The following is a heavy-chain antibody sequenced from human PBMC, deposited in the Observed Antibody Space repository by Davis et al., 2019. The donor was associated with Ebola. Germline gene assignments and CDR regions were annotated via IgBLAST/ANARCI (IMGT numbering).Heavy chain of an antibody. CDR3: ARGTNGYNPGGYFDS. J-gene: IGHJ4*02. V-gene: IGHV5-51*01. D-gene: IGHD5-24*01. CDR1: GYSFTSYW. CDR2: IYPGDSDT. Sequence: GESLKISCKGSGYSFTSYWIGWARQMPGKGLEWMGIIYPGDSDTRYSPSFQGQVTISADKSISTAYLQWSSLKASDTAIYYCARGTNGYNPGGYFDSWGQGTLVTVSS.